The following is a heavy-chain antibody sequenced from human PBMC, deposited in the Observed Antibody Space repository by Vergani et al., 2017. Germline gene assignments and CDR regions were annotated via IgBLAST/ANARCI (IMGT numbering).Heavy chain of an antibody. V-gene: IGHV4-59*01. CDR3: ARDDYDSSGYYAI. CDR1: GGSISSYY. D-gene: IGHD3-22*01. CDR2: IYYSGST. Sequence: QLQLQESGPGLVKPSETLSLTCTVSGGSISSYYWSWIRQPPGKGLEWIGYIYYSGSTNYNPSLKSRVTISVDTSKNQFSLKLSSVTAADTAVYYCARDDYDSSGYYAIWGQGTLVTVSS. J-gene: IGHJ4*02.